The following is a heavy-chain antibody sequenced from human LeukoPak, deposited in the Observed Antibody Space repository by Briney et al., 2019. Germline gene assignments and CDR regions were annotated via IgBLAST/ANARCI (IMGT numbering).Heavy chain of an antibody. Sequence: PSETLSLTCNVSGGSISSYYWSWIRQPPGKGLEWIGYIYYSGSTNYNPSLKSRVSISVDTSKNQFSLKLSSVTAADTAVYYCARAPPRVGVTSYFDYWGQGTLVTVSS. V-gene: IGHV4-59*01. D-gene: IGHD1-26*01. CDR1: GGSISSYY. CDR2: IYYSGST. CDR3: ARAPPRVGVTSYFDY. J-gene: IGHJ4*02.